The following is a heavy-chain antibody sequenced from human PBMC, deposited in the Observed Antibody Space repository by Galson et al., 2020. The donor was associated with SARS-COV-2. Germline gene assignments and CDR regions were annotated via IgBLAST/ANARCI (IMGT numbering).Heavy chain of an antibody. V-gene: IGHV3-23*01. J-gene: IGHJ4*02. Sequence: GGSLRLSCAASGFTFSSYAMSWVRQAPGKGLEWVSAISGSGGSTYYADSVKGRFTISRDNSKNTLYLQMNSLRAEDTAVYYCAKDLYRGYYDSSGYYWDYWGQGTLVTVSS. CDR2: ISGSGGST. CDR1: GFTFSSYA. CDR3: AKDLYRGYYDSSGYYWDY. D-gene: IGHD3-22*01.